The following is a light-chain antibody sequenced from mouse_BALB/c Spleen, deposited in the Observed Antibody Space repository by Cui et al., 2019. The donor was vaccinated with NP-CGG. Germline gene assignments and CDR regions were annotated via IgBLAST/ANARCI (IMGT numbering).Light chain of an antibody. V-gene: IGLV1*01. J-gene: IGLJ1*01. CDR3: ALWYSNHWV. Sequence: QAVLTQESALTTSPGETVTLTCRSSTGAVTTSNYANWVQEKPDHLFTGLIGGTNNRAPGVSARFSGSLIGDKAVLTITGAQTEDEAIYFCALWYSNHWVFGGGTKLTVL. CDR1: TGAVTTSNY. CDR2: GTN.